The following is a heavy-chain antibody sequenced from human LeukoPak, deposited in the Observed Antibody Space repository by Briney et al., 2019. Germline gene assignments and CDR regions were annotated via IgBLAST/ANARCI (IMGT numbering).Heavy chain of an antibody. D-gene: IGHD6-13*01. CDR3: ARGPGIAAAGTTKNYYYYYYMDV. V-gene: IGHV4-4*07. CDR2: IHTSGST. Sequence: SETLSLTCTVSGGSISSYYWSWIRQPAGKGLEWIGRIHTSGSTNYNPSLKSRVTMSVDTSKNQFSLKLSSVTAADTAVYYCARGPGIAAAGTTKNYYYYYYMDVWGKGTTVTVSS. CDR1: GGSISSYY. J-gene: IGHJ6*03.